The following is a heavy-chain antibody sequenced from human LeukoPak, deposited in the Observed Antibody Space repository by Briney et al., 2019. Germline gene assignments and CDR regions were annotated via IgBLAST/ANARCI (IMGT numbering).Heavy chain of an antibody. CDR3: ATLDRTTDAFDI. Sequence: SETLSFTCTVSGGSISSSSYYWGWIRQPPGKGLEWIGSIYYSGSTYYNPSLKSRVTISVDTSKNQFSLKLSSVTAADTAVYYCATLDRTTDAFDIWGQGTMVTVSS. V-gene: IGHV4-39*01. J-gene: IGHJ3*02. CDR1: GGSISSSSYY. D-gene: IGHD1-1*01. CDR2: IYYSGST.